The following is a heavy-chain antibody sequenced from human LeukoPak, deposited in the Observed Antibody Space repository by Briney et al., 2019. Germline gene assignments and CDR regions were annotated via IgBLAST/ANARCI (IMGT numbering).Heavy chain of an antibody. CDR2: INHSGST. V-gene: IGHV4-39*07. CDR1: GGSISSSSYY. J-gene: IGHJ4*02. CDR3: ARSGYSYGRGTFDY. D-gene: IGHD5-18*01. Sequence: SETLSLTCTVSGGSISSSSYYWSWIRQPPGKGLEWIGEINHSGSTNYNPSLKSRVTISVDTSKNQFSLKLSSVTAADTAVYYCARSGYSYGRGTFDYWGQGTLVTVSS.